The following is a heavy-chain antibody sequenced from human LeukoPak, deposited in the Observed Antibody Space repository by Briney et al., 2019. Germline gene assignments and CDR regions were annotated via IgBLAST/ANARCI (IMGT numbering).Heavy chain of an antibody. Sequence: PGRSLRLSCAASGFTFSSYAMHWVRQAPGKGLEWVAVISYDGSNKYYADSVKGRFTISRDNSKNTLYLQMNSLRAEDTAVYYCARALLWLDYWGQGTLVTVSS. CDR2: ISYDGSNK. CDR3: ARALLWLDY. CDR1: GFTFSSYA. J-gene: IGHJ4*02. V-gene: IGHV3-30*04. D-gene: IGHD3-10*01.